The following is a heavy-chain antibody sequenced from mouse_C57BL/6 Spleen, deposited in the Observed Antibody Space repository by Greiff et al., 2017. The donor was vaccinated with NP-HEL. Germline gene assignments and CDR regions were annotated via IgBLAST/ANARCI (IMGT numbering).Heavy chain of an antibody. D-gene: IGHD2-5*01. CDR1: GYTFTDYY. V-gene: IGHV1-76*01. CDR3: ARSSNYPLYAMDY. J-gene: IGHJ4*01. Sequence: QVQLQQSGAELVRPGASVKLSCKASGYTFTDYYINWVKQRPGQGLEWIARIYPGSGNTYYNEKFKGKATLTAEKSSSTAYMQLSSLTSEDSAVYFCARSSNYPLYAMDYWGQGTSVTVSS. CDR2: IYPGSGNT.